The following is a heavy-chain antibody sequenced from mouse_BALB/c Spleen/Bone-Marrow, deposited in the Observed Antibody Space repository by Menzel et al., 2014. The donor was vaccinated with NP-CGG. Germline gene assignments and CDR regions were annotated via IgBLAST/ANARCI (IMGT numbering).Heavy chain of an antibody. V-gene: IGHV1-87*01. CDR1: GYTFTSYW. CDR2: IYPGDGDA. CDR3: ARNYYYASSWSAMDY. Sequence: QVQLQQSGAELARPGASVKLPCKASGYTFTSYWMQWAKQRPGQGLEWIGTIYPGDGDARYTQKFKGKATLTADKSSSTAYMQLSSLASEDSAVYYCARNYYYASSWSAMDYWGQGTSVTVSS. J-gene: IGHJ4*01. D-gene: IGHD1-1*01.